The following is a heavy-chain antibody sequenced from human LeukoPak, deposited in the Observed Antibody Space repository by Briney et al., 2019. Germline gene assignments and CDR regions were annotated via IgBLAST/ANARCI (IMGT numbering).Heavy chain of an antibody. Sequence: PGGSLRLSCAASGFTFSSYAMHWVRQAPGKGLEWVAVISYDGSNKYYADSVKGRFTISRDNSKNTLYLQMNSLRAEDTAVYYCARDKTDSSSFDYWGQGTLVTVSS. D-gene: IGHD6-13*01. CDR2: ISYDGSNK. J-gene: IGHJ4*02. CDR1: GFTFSSYA. CDR3: ARDKTDSSSFDY. V-gene: IGHV3-30-3*01.